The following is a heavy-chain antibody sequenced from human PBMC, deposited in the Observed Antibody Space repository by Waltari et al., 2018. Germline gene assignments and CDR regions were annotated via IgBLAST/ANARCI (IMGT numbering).Heavy chain of an antibody. CDR2: NNPTNGVT. CDR1: GYSFGGYY. CDR3: ARGLGGSSPFDY. J-gene: IGHJ4*02. D-gene: IGHD3-16*01. Sequence: QVHLVQSGAEVKKSGASVKVSCKASGYSFGGYYLYWVRQAPGQGLEWMGWNNPTNGVTNYAQKFQGRVTMTRDTSINSVYMDLSRLRSDDTAVYFCARGLGGSSPFDYWGRGTLVTVSS. V-gene: IGHV1-2*02.